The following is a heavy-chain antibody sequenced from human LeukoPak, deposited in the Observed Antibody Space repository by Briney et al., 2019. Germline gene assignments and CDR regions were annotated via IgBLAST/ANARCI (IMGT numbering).Heavy chain of an antibody. J-gene: IGHJ3*02. V-gene: IGHV3-20*04. CDR2: INWNGGST. CDR1: GFTFDDYG. Sequence: PGGSLRLSCAASGFTFDDYGMSLVRQAPGKGLEWVSGINWNGGSTGYADSVKGRFTISRDNAKNSLYLQMNSLRAEDTALYYCARGEADYYGSGSYFGAFDIWGQGTMVTVSS. CDR3: ARGEADYYGSGSYFGAFDI. D-gene: IGHD3-10*01.